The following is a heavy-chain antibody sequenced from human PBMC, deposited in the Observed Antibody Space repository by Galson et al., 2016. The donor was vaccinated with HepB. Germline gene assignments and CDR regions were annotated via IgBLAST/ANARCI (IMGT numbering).Heavy chain of an antibody. CDR2: ISGSGGST. CDR3: AKGRAATPGTIDDWFDP. D-gene: IGHD6-13*01. CDR1: GFRFTTYA. J-gene: IGHJ5*02. V-gene: IGHV3-23*01. Sequence: LRLSCAASGFRFTTYAFSWVRQAPGKGLEWVSGISGSGGSTYYADSVKGRFTISRDNSKNTLFLQMASLRAEDTAVYYCAKGRAATPGTIDDWFDPWGQGSLVTVSS.